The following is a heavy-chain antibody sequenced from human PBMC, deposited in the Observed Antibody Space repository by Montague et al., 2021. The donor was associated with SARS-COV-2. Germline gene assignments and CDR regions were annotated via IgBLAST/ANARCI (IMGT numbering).Heavy chain of an antibody. CDR2: LFYSVNT. CDR1: GGSISSSDYY. CDR3: ARTNYDFWRGHQRGGAFDI. V-gene: IGHV4-39*01. D-gene: IGHD3-3*01. Sequence: SETLSLTCNVSGGSISSSDYYWGWIRQPPGKGLEWIGSLFYSVNTYYNPSLKSRVTISVDTSKNQFSLKLSSVTAADTAVYYCARTNYDFWRGHQRGGAFDIWAKGQWSPSL. J-gene: IGHJ3*02.